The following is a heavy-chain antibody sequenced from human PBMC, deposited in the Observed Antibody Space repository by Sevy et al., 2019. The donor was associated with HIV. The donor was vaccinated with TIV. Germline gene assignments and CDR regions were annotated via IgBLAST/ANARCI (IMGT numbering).Heavy chain of an antibody. CDR1: GFTVSSSY. CDR3: GGDGRLGGSGPDGYVVDV. J-gene: IGHJ6*02. CDR2: LYSSGST. Sequence: GGSLRLSCVASGFTVSSSYMSWVRQAPGKGLEWVSALYSSGSTYYADSVKGGFTASKDNSKNTLYLQMNSLRAEDTAVYYCGGDGRLGGSGPDGYVVDVWGQGTTVTVSS. D-gene: IGHD3-16*01. V-gene: IGHV3-53*01.